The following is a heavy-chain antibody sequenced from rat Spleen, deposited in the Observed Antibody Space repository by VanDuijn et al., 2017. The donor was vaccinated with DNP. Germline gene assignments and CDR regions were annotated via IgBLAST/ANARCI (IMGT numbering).Heavy chain of an antibody. CDR1: GFTFSDYN. D-gene: IGHD1-4*01. CDR3: ASRPPPTRGPFDY. V-gene: IGHV5S10*01. Sequence: EVQLVESGGGLVQPGRSLKLSCAASGFTFSDYNMAWVRQAPKKGLEWVATISYDGDTTYHRDSVKGRFTISRDNAKNTLYLQMDSLRSEDTATYYCASRPPPTRGPFDYWGQGVTVTVSS. CDR2: ISYDGDTT. J-gene: IGHJ2*01.